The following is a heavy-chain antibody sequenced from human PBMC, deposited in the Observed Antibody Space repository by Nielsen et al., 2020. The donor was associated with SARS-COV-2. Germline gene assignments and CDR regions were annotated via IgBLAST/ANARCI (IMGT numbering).Heavy chain of an antibody. CDR3: PRHGIRTAWSNFDS. Sequence: GESLKISCQVSGYSFSNFWIGWVRQMHGKGLEWMGIVYPGDSESETRYSPSVQGQVTMSVDRAISTVYLQWSSLKASDTAIYYCPRHGIRTAWSNFDSLCQGTLVTVSS. CDR1: GYSFSNFW. CDR2: VYPGDSESET. D-gene: IGHD5-18*01. V-gene: IGHV5-51*01. J-gene: IGHJ4*02.